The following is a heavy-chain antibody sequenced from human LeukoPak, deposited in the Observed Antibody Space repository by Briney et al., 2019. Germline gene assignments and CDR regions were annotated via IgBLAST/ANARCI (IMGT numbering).Heavy chain of an antibody. CDR1: GFSFSSYA. V-gene: IGHV3-23*01. Sequence: GGSLRLSCAASGFSFSSYAMSWVRQAPGKGLEWVSAISGSGGSTYYADSVKGRFTISRDNSKNTLYLQMNSLRAEDTAVYYCASSMIVVVNYFDYWGQGTLVTVSS. CDR2: ISGSGGST. J-gene: IGHJ4*02. D-gene: IGHD3-22*01. CDR3: ASSMIVVVNYFDY.